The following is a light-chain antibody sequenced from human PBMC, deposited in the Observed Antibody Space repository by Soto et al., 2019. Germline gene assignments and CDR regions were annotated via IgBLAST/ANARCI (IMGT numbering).Light chain of an antibody. V-gene: IGKV3-15*01. CDR2: GVS. J-gene: IGKJ5*01. Sequence: EIVMTQSPATLSVSPGEGATLSCRASQSVSSKLAWYQQKPGQAPRLLIYGVSTRATGVPARFSGSESGTEFTLTISSLQSEDFAVYYCQQYSYWPPITFGKGTRLAI. CDR3: QQYSYWPPIT. CDR1: QSVSSK.